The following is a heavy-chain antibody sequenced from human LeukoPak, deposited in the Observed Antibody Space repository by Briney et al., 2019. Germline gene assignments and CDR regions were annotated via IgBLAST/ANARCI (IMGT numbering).Heavy chain of an antibody. CDR3: AKDPNGDYIGTFDI. D-gene: IGHD4-17*01. V-gene: IGHV3-48*01. J-gene: IGHJ3*02. CDR1: GFNYSSYT. Sequence: QPGGSLRLSCAASGFNYSSYTMNWVRQAPGMGLEWLSYISASRGITYYADSVKGRFTISRDNSKNTLYLQMNSLRAEDTAVYYCAKDPNGDYIGTFDIWGQGTMVTVSS. CDR2: ISASRGIT.